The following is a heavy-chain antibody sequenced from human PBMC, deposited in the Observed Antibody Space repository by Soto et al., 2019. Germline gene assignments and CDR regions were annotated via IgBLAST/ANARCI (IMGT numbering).Heavy chain of an antibody. Sequence: SRTLSLPCAISGDSVSSNTASWSWIRQSPSRGLEWLGRTYFRSKWYNDYAVSVKSRIIINPDTSNNQFSLQLNSVTPEDTAVYFCAKGDNLGPKTGYAFDPWGQGIMVTVSS. V-gene: IGHV6-1*01. CDR2: TYFRSKWYN. CDR1: GDSVSSNTAS. J-gene: IGHJ5*02. D-gene: IGHD5-12*01. CDR3: AKGDNLGPKTGYAFDP.